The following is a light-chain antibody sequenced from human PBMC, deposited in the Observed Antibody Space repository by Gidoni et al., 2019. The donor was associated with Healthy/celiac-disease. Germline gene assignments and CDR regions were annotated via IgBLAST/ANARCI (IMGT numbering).Light chain of an antibody. Sequence: DIQMTQSTSSLSASVGDRVTITCRASQSISSYLNWYQQKPGKAPKLLIYAASSLQSGVPSRFSGSGSGTDFTLTISSLQPEDFATYYCQQSYRTLWTFXQXTKREIK. V-gene: IGKV1-39*01. CDR1: QSISSY. J-gene: IGKJ2*02. CDR3: QQSYRTLWT. CDR2: AAS.